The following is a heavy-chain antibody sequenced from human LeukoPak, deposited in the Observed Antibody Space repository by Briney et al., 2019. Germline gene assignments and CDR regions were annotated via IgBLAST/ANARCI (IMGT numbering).Heavy chain of an antibody. D-gene: IGHD5-12*01. CDR1: GGSFSGYY. CDR3: ASSGPLFDY. Sequence: SETLSLTCAVSGGSFSGYYWTWIRQPPGKGLEWIGEINHSGRTNYNPSLKSRVIISVDTSKNQFSLKLSSVTAADTAVYYCASSGPLFDYWGQGTLVTVSS. V-gene: IGHV4-34*01. CDR2: INHSGRT. J-gene: IGHJ4*02.